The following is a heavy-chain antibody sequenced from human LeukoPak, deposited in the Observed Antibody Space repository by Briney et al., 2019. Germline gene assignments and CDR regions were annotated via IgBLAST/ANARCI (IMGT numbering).Heavy chain of an antibody. CDR2: INPDGGEE. CDR3: AIWGADQNY. CDR1: GLTLSNYW. J-gene: IGHJ4*02. V-gene: IGHV3-7*02. Sequence: GGSLGVSCEVSGLTLSNYWMNWVRQAPGKGLEWVANINPDGGEERYVDSVKGRFVISRDNAKNSLYLQMNSLRAEDTAVYYCAIWGADQNYWGQGTLVTVSS. D-gene: IGHD3-16*01.